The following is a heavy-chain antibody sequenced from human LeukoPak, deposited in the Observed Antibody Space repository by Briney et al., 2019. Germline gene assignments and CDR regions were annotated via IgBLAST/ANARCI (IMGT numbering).Heavy chain of an antibody. CDR3: ACHAVRYSAYDREEDAFDI. D-gene: IGHD5-12*01. CDR2: INHSGST. CDR1: GGSFTGYY. Sequence: SETLSLTCALYGGSFTGYYWRWIRQPPGKGLEWIGEINHSGSTKYNPSLKSRVTISVDTSTKQFFLRLTSVTAADTAVYYCACHAVRYSAYDREEDAFDIWGQGTMVTVSS. V-gene: IGHV4-34*01. J-gene: IGHJ3*02.